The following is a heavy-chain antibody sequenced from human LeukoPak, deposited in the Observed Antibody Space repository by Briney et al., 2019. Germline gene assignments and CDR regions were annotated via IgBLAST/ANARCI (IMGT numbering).Heavy chain of an antibody. CDR3: ARDGGIAARPVAAAGTRVYFDY. Sequence: ASVKVSCKASGYTFTSYGISWVRQAPGQGLEWMGWISAYNGNTNYAQKLQGRVTMTTDTSTSTAYMELRSLRSDDTAVYYCARDGGIAARPVAAAGTRVYFDYWGQGTLVTVSS. J-gene: IGHJ4*02. CDR1: GYTFTSYG. D-gene: IGHD6-6*01. V-gene: IGHV1-18*01. CDR2: ISAYNGNT.